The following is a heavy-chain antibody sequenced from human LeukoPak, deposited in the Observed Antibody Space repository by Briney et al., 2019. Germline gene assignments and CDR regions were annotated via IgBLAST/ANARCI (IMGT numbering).Heavy chain of an antibody. CDR3: ARGSIAAAAYGH. Sequence: GGSLRLSCAASGFTFSSYGMHWVRQAPGKGLEWVAVIWYDGSNKYYADSVKGRFTISRDNSKNTLYLQMNSLRAEDTAVYYCARGSIAAAAYGHRGQGTLVTVSS. CDR2: IWYDGSNK. V-gene: IGHV3-33*01. J-gene: IGHJ4*02. D-gene: IGHD6-13*01. CDR1: GFTFSSYG.